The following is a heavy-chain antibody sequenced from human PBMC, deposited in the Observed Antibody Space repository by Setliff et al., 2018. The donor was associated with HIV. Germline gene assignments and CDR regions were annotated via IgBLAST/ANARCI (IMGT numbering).Heavy chain of an antibody. Sequence: PSETLSLTCAVSGYSISSGYYWGWIRQPPGKGLEWIGNIYHSGSTYYNPSLKSRLTISVDTSKNQFSLKLSSVTAADTAVYYCARHGSLWFGAGYNWFDPWGQGTLVTVSS. CDR3: ARHGSLWFGAGYNWFDP. D-gene: IGHD3-10*01. CDR2: IYHSGST. V-gene: IGHV4-38-2*01. J-gene: IGHJ5*02. CDR1: GYSISSGYY.